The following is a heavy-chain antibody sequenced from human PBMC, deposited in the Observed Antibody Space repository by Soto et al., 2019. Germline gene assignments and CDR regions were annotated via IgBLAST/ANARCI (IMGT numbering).Heavy chain of an antibody. CDR1: EYSFSIYW. CDR2: IDPSNSYV. D-gene: IGHD3-10*01. CDR3: ARHQAGSGNANFDF. V-gene: IGHV5-10-1*04. J-gene: IGHJ4*02. Sequence: GESLKISCQAFEYSFSIYWISWVRQLPGKGLEWMGRIDPSNSYVAYSPSFQGQVTISVDRSARTAFLHWSSLKASDSATYYCARHQAGSGNANFDFWGQGSQVTVSS.